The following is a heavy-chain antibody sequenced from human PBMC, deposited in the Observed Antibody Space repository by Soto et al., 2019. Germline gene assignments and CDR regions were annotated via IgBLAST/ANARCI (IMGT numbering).Heavy chain of an antibody. CDR1: GGTFSSYA. CDR2: IIPIFGTA. CDR3: ARDRYDILTGYSGAYYYYGMDV. J-gene: IGHJ6*02. Sequence: SVKVSCKASGGTFSSYAISWVRQAPGQGLEWMGGIIPIFGTANYAQKFQGRVTITADESTSTAYMELSSLRSEDTAVYYCARDRYDILTGYSGAYYYYGMDVWGQGTTVTVSS. D-gene: IGHD3-9*01. V-gene: IGHV1-69*13.